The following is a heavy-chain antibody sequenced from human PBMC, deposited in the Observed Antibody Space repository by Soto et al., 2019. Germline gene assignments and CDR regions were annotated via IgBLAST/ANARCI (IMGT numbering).Heavy chain of an antibody. D-gene: IGHD3-22*01. V-gene: IGHV4-31*03. CDR3: VSTYYTATSGPFDY. CDR1: GDSISGGGYY. Sequence: PSETLSLTCTVSGDSISGGGYYWSWIRHHPGTGLEWIGYIYYSGTTYYNPSLESRVTISADMSENQFSLKVNSVTVADTAVYYCVSTYYTATSGPFDYWGQGTLVTVS. CDR2: IYYSGTT. J-gene: IGHJ4*02.